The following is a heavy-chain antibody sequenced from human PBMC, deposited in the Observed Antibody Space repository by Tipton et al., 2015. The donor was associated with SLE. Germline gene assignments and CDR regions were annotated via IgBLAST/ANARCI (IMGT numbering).Heavy chain of an antibody. V-gene: IGHV3-48*01. CDR1: GFTFSSYA. D-gene: IGHD1-7*01. Sequence: SLRLSCAASGFTFSSYAMSWVRQAPGKGLEWVSYISSSSSTIYYADSVKGRFTISRDNAKNSLYLQMNSLRAEDTAVYYCARDLPSNWNYLPYYFDSWGQGTLVTVSS. J-gene: IGHJ4*02. CDR3: ARDLPSNWNYLPYYFDS. CDR2: ISSSSSTI.